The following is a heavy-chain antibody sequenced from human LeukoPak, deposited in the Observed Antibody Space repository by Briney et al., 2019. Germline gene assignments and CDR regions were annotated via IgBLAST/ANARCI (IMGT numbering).Heavy chain of an antibody. D-gene: IGHD2-2*01. CDR2: VYYTGST. CDR3: ARHGVYSSTSYFDF. CDR1: GASISPLY. Sequence: SETLSLTCSVSGASISPLYWSWLRQPPGKGLEWIGYVYYTGSTNYNPSLKSRVTIFPDTSKNQFSLRLTSVTAADTAVYYCARHGVYSSTSYFDFLGQGTLVTVSS. V-gene: IGHV4-59*08. J-gene: IGHJ4*02.